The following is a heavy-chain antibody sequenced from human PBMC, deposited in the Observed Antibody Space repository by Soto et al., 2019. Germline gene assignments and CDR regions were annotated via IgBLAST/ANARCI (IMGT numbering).Heavy chain of an antibody. D-gene: IGHD2-21*02. CDR3: ARVVVVTSPYYYYGRDV. CDR2: IIPIFGTA. V-gene: IGHV1-69*01. CDR1: GGTFSSYA. J-gene: IGHJ6*02. Sequence: QVQLVQSGAEVKKPGSSVKVSCKASGGTFSSYAISWVRQAPGQGLEWMGGIIPIFGTANYAQKFQGRVTITAAESTSTAYMELSSLRSEDTAVYYCARVVVVTSPYYYYGRDVWGQGTTVTVSS.